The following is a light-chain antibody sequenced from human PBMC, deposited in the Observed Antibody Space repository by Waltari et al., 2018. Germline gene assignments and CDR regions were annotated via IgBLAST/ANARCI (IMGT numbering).Light chain of an antibody. J-gene: IGKJ3*01. CDR3: QQRSNWPLT. CDR2: DAS. Sequence: EIVLTQSPATLSLSPGERATLSRRASQSVSSYLAWYQQKPGQAPRLLIYDASNRATGIPARFSGSGSGTDFALAISSLEPEDVAVYYCQQRSNWPLTFGPGTKVDIK. CDR1: QSVSSY. V-gene: IGKV3-11*01.